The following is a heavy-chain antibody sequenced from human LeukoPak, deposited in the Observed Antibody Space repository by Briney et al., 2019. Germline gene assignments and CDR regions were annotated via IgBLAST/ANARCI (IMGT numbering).Heavy chain of an antibody. CDR3: ASSYHYNDY. V-gene: IGHV4-61*02. CDR1: GGSISSSSYY. J-gene: IGHJ4*02. CDR2: IYTSGST. Sequence: SQTLSLTCTVSGGSISSSSYYWSWIRQPAGKGLEWIGRIYTSGSTNYNPSLKRRVPISVDTSKNQFSLKLSSVTAADTAVYYCASSYHYNDYWGQGTLVTVSS. D-gene: IGHD3-10*01.